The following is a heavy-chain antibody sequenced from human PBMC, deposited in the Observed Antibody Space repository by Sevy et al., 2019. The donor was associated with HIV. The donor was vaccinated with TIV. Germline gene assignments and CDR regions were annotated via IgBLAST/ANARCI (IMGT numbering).Heavy chain of an antibody. CDR1: GFTFSDYA. CDR3: XXXXXXXXXXXRSAQFDY. Sequence: GGSLRLSCAASGFTFSDYAMSWVRQAPGKGLECVSGISGGGGSTYYADSVKGRFTIFRDNSKNTMYIQMNSLTAEDXXXXXXXXXXXXXXXXXRSAQFDYWGPGSLVTVSS. CDR2: ISGGGGST. D-gene: IGHD3-10*01. J-gene: IGHJ4*02. V-gene: IGHV3-23*01.